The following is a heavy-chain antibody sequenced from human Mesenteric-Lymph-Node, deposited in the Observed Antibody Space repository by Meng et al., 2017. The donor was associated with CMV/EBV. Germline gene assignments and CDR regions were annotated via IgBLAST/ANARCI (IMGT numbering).Heavy chain of an antibody. CDR3: AKGSSSGRPYYFDF. J-gene: IGHJ4*02. CDR2: IYSGGSST. D-gene: IGHD6-19*01. CDR1: GFTFSSYA. V-gene: IGHV3-23*03. Sequence: ETLSLTCAASGFTFSSYAMSWVRQAPGKGLEWVSVIYSGGSSTYYADSVTGRFTISRDNSKNTLYLQMNSLRAEDTAVYYCAKGSSSGRPYYFDFWGQGTLVTVSS.